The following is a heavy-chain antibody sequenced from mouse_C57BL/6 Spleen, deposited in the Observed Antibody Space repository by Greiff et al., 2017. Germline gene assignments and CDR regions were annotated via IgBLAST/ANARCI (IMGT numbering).Heavy chain of an antibody. D-gene: IGHD1-1*01. Sequence: EVKLMESGPGLVKPSQSLSLTCSVTGYSITSGYYWNWIRQFPGNKLEWMGYISYDGSNNYNPSLKNRISITRDTSKNQFFLKLNSVTTEYTATYYCAREGSYYYGSSHAMDYWGQGTSVTVSS. CDR3: AREGSYYYGSSHAMDY. CDR1: GYSITSGYY. CDR2: ISYDGSN. J-gene: IGHJ4*01. V-gene: IGHV3-6*01.